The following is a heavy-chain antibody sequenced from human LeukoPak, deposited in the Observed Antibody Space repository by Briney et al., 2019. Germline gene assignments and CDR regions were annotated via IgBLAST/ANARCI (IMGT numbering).Heavy chain of an antibody. CDR1: GYSISSGYY. J-gene: IGHJ4*02. CDR3: ASFLEWLLWNY. Sequence: SETLSLTCTVSGYSISSGYYWGWIRQPPGKGLEWIGSIYHSGSIYYNPSLKSRVTISVDTSKNQFSLKLSSVTAADTAVYYCASFLEWLLWNYWGQGTLVTVSS. V-gene: IGHV4-38-2*02. CDR2: IYHSGSI. D-gene: IGHD3-3*01.